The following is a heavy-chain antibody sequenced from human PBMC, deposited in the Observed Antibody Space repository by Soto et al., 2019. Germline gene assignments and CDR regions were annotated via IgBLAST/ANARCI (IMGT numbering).Heavy chain of an antibody. CDR3: ARDPRYCGGDCYTYGMDV. CDR1: GGSISSGGYY. Sequence: PSETLSLTCTVSGGSISSGGYYWSWIRQHPGKGLEWIGYIYYSGSTYYNQSLKSRVTISVDTSKNQFSLKLSSVTAADTAVYYCARDPRYCGGDCYTYGMDVWGQGTTVTVSS. CDR2: IYYSGST. J-gene: IGHJ6*02. V-gene: IGHV4-31*03. D-gene: IGHD2-21*02.